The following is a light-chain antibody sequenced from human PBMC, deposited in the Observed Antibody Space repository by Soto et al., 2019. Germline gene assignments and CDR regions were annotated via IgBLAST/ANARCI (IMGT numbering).Light chain of an antibody. V-gene: IGKV1D-13*01. CDR2: DAS. CDR3: QQFNHYPFT. Sequence: GARVSITCRASQGMASALAWYQQEPGKAPKLLISDASSLESGVPSRFSGSGSGTDFTLTISSLQPEDFATYYCQQFNHYPFTFGPGTKVDIK. CDR1: QGMASA. J-gene: IGKJ3*01.